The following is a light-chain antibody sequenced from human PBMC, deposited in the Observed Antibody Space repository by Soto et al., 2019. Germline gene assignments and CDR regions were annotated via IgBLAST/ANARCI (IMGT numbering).Light chain of an antibody. CDR3: QQYGASPYT. CDR1: PSVRDNY. CDR2: GAS. J-gene: IGKJ2*01. Sequence: LSCWASPSVRDNYVAWYQQKPGQAPRLLLYGASSRATGIPDRISGSGSGADFTLSISRLEPEDFAVYYCQQYGASPYTFGQGTKLEIK. V-gene: IGKV3-20*01.